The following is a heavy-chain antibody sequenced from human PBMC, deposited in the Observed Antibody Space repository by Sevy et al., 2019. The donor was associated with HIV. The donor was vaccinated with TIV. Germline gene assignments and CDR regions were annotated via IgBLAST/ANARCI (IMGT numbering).Heavy chain of an antibody. J-gene: IGHJ4*02. CDR2: INYGGSM. Sequence: SETLSLTCTVSGASISSSGYYWGWIRQPPGKGLEWIASINYGGSMFYNPSLKSRVSISSDTSKNQFSLKLNSVTAADTAIYYCVGPTLTYSSGRSYYDSWGEGTVVTVSS. CDR3: VGPTLTYSSGRSYYDS. V-gene: IGHV4-39*01. D-gene: IGHD6-19*01. CDR1: GASISSSGYY.